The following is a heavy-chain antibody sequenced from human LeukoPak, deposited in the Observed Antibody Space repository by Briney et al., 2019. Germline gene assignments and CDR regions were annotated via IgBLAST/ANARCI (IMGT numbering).Heavy chain of an antibody. CDR1: GFTFSNYG. CDR2: ITRSGAST. V-gene: IGHV3-23*01. D-gene: IGHD6-19*01. J-gene: IGHJ4*02. CDR3: AKDLEASYSGWYFDY. Sequence: LAGRSLRLSCAASGFTFSNYGMNWVRQAPGKGLEWVSSITRSGASTYYADSVKGRYTISRDNSKNTLYLQMNSLRAEDTAVYYCAKDLEASYSGWYFDYWGQGTLATVSS.